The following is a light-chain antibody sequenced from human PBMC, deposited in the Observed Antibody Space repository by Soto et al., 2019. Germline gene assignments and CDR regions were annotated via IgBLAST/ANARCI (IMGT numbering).Light chain of an antibody. CDR1: QSVLYSSNNKNY. CDR3: QQYYRTPLT. Sequence: DIVMTQSPDSLAVSLGERATINCKSSQSVLYSSNNKNYLAWYQQKPGQPPKLLIYWASTRESGVPDRFSGSGSGTDFTLTISSLQAEDVALYYCQQYYRTPLTFGGGTKVEIK. CDR2: WAS. V-gene: IGKV4-1*01. J-gene: IGKJ4*01.